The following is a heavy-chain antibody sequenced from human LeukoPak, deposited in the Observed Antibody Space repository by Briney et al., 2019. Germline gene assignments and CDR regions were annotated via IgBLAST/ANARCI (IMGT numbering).Heavy chain of an antibody. CDR3: ARQTLTGDHIDY. CDR1: GGSLRNYF. CDR2: IYYSGST. J-gene: IGHJ4*02. Sequence: SETLSLTCTVSGGSLRNYFWGWIRQPPGKGLEWIGYIYYSGSTNYNPSLKSRVTISADTSKNQFSLKLTSVTAADTAVYYCARQTLTGDHIDYWGQGTLVTVSS. D-gene: IGHD3-9*01. V-gene: IGHV4-59*08.